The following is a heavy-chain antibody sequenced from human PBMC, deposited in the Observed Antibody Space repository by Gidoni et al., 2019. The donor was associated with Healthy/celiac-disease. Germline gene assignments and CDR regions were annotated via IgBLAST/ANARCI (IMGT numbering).Heavy chain of an antibody. Sequence: EVQLLESGGGLVQPGGSLRLSCAASGFTLSSYARSWVRQAPGKGLEWVSAISGSGGSTYYADSVKGRFTISRDNSKNTLYLQMNSLRAEDTAVYYCAKDPMAYYYDSSGSSPFDYWGQGTLVTVSS. CDR2: ISGSGGST. CDR1: GFTLSSYA. D-gene: IGHD3-22*01. J-gene: IGHJ4*02. V-gene: IGHV3-23*01. CDR3: AKDPMAYYYDSSGSSPFDY.